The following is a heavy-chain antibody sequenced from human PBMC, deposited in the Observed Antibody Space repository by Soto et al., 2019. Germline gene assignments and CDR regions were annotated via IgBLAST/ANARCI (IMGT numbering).Heavy chain of an antibody. D-gene: IGHD3-9*01. J-gene: IGHJ3*01. CDR3: ARDGGGLVINPHDAFDV. V-gene: IGHV4-31*03. CDR2: IYYSGST. Sequence: QVQLQESGPGLVKPSQTLSLTCTVSGGSISSVGYYWSWIRQHPGKGLDWIGYIYYSGSTYYNPSLKSRVTISVDTSKNQFSLKLNSVTAADTAVYYCARDGGGLVINPHDAFDVWGQGTMVTVSS. CDR1: GGSISSVGYY.